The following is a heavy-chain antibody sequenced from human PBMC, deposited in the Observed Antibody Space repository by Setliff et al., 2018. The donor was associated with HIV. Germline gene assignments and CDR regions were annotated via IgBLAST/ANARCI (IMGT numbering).Heavy chain of an antibody. D-gene: IGHD6-19*01. CDR2: ISCSGDSI. V-gene: IGHV3-48*03. J-gene: IGHJ4*02. Sequence: GGSLRLSCAASGFTFSDYEMNWVRPAPGKGLEWVSYISCSGDSIYYADSGKGRFTISRDNAKNSLCLQMNSLRAEDAAVYYCARDKAVAGNHRPYYFDYWGQGTLVTVSS. CDR3: ARDKAVAGNHRPYYFDY. CDR1: GFTFSDYE.